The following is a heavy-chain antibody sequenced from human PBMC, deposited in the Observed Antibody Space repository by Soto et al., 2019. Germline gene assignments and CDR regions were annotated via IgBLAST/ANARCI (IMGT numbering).Heavy chain of an antibody. J-gene: IGHJ4*02. CDR1: GYTFSNFW. Sequence: PGESLKISCQSSGYTFSNFWIGWVRQFPGKGLELMGIIYPGDHETRYSPTFRGKVTITADRSINTAYLQWNSLEASDTAFYFCAPSTGSSPYFDYWGQGALVTVSS. V-gene: IGHV5-51*01. CDR3: APSTGSSPYFDY. CDR2: IYPGDHET. D-gene: IGHD6-13*01.